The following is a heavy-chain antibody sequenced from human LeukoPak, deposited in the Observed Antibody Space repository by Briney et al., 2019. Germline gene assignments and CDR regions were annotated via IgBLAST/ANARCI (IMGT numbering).Heavy chain of an antibody. CDR2: ISSSSSYI. CDR1: GFTFSTYS. Sequence: GGSLRLSCAASGFTFSTYSMNWVRQAPGKGLEWVSSISSSSSYIYYADSVKGRFTISRDNAKNSLYLQMNSLRAEDTAVYYCAMEGYSGNYPAYWGQGALVTVSS. V-gene: IGHV3-21*01. J-gene: IGHJ4*02. D-gene: IGHD1-26*01. CDR3: AMEGYSGNYPAY.